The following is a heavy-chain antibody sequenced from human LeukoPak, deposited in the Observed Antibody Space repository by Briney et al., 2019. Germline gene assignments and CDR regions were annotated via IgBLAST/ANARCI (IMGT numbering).Heavy chain of an antibody. Sequence: GGSLRLSCAASGSTFHNYIMNWVRRAPGKGLEWVSGISGGGDGTYYADSIKGRFTISRDNSKNTLFLQMNSLRAEDTAVYYCAKDGYGTSDYWGQGTLVTVSS. J-gene: IGHJ4*02. CDR1: GSTFHNYI. V-gene: IGHV3-23*01. D-gene: IGHD2-2*03. CDR2: ISGGGDGT. CDR3: AKDGYGTSDY.